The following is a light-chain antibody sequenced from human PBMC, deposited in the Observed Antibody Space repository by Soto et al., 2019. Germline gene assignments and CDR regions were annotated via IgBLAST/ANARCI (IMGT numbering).Light chain of an antibody. CDR2: DAS. J-gene: IGKJ4*01. V-gene: IGKV1-16*02. CDR3: KQYHNYPVT. CDR1: QEISNH. Sequence: DIQMTQSPSSLSASVGDRVTITCRASQEISNHLAWFQQKPGKPPKSLIYDASSLQSGVPSKFSGSGSGTDFTLTISSLQPEAFATYYCKQYHNYPVTFGGGTKVEI.